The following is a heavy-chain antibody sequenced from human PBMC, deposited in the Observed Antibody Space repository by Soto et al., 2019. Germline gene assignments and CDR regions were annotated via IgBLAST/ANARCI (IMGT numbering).Heavy chain of an antibody. CDR3: ARDSSKYTYGSFYFDY. V-gene: IGHV3-48*02. CDR1: GFTFSNYG. Sequence: GGSLRLSCAASGFTFSNYGINWVRQAPGRGLEWISFISYSSATIHYADSVRGRFTVSRDNANNSLYLEMSSLRDEDTAVYFCARDSSKYTYGSFYFDYWGQGTLVTVSS. D-gene: IGHD5-18*01. J-gene: IGHJ4*02. CDR2: ISYSSATI.